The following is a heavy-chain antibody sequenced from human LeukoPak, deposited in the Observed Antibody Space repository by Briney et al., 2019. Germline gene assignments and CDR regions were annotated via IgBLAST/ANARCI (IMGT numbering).Heavy chain of an antibody. D-gene: IGHD2-2*01. CDR3: ARGGRGVPAARRLKPRKWFDP. V-gene: IGHV4-34*01. J-gene: IGHJ5*02. CDR2: INHSGST. Sequence: SETLSLTCAVYGGSFSGHFWIWIRQPPGKGLGWIGEINHSGSTNYNPSLKIRITISVDTSKNQFSLNLHSVTAADTAVDYCARGGRGVPAARRLKPRKWFDPWGQGTLVTVFS. CDR1: GGSFSGHF.